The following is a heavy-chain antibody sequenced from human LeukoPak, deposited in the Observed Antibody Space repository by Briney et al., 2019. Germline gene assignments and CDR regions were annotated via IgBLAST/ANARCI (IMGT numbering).Heavy chain of an antibody. J-gene: IGHJ4*02. V-gene: IGHV3-23*01. CDR2: ISDTGNT. D-gene: IGHD2-15*01. Sequence: PGGSLRLSCAASGFTLSSYAMSWVRQAPGKGLEWFSAISDTGNTYHAASVKGRFTISRDSSKNTLFLQMNRLTPEDAAVYYCAKAPVTTCRGAFCYPFDYWGLGTLVTVSS. CDR3: AKAPVTTCRGAFCYPFDY. CDR1: GFTLSSYA.